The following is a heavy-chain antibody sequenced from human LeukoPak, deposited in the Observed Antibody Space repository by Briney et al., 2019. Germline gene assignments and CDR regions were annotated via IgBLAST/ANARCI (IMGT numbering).Heavy chain of an antibody. J-gene: IGHJ3*02. CDR2: INHSGST. V-gene: IGHV4-34*01. Sequence: PSETLSLTCAVYGGSFSDYYWSWIRQTPGKGLEWIGEINHSGSTNYNPSLKSRVTISVDTSKNQFSLKLSSVTAADTAVYYCARQIRWSAFDIWGQGTMVTVSS. CDR3: ARQIRWSAFDI. CDR1: GGSFSDYY. D-gene: IGHD1-26*01.